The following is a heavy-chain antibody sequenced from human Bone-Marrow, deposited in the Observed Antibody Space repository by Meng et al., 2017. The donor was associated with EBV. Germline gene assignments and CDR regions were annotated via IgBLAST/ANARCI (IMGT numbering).Heavy chain of an antibody. CDR1: GYPFTNYA. V-gene: IGHV1-3*01. Sequence: QGRVGGAGAGVRKPGASVKVSCKASGYPFTNYAMHWVRQAPGQRLEWMGWINPGNGNTKYSQKFQGRASITRDISASIVYMELTSLRSEDTAVYYCATEPGYSSGWGQGTLVTVSS. CDR2: INPGNGNT. D-gene: IGHD6-19*01. J-gene: IGHJ4*02. CDR3: ATEPGYSSG.